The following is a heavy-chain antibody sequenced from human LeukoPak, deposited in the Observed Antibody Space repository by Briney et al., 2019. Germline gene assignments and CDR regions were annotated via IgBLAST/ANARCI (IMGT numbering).Heavy chain of an antibody. Sequence: GGSLRLSCAASGFIFNNYGLIWVRQAPGKGLEWVSAISNDGGGTQYADFVEGRFTISRDNSKNTLFLQMSSLRAEDTALYYCARGSSGYFADLWGQGTLVTVSS. J-gene: IGHJ5*02. CDR3: ARGSSGYFADL. CDR1: GFIFNNYG. D-gene: IGHD3-22*01. CDR2: ISNDGGGT. V-gene: IGHV3-23*01.